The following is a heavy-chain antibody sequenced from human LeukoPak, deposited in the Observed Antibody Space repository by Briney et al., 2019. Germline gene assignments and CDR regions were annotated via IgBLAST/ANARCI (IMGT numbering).Heavy chain of an antibody. D-gene: IGHD6-13*01. CDR1: GGSFSGYY. Sequence: SETLSLTCAVYGGSFSGYYWSWIRQPPGKGLEWIGRTYTSGSTNYNPSLKSRVTMSVDTSKNQFSLKLSSVTAADTAVYYCARDPTRIAAAGDYYYYGMDVWGQGTTVTVSS. CDR2: TYTSGST. J-gene: IGHJ6*02. CDR3: ARDPTRIAAAGDYYYYGMDV. V-gene: IGHV4-4*07.